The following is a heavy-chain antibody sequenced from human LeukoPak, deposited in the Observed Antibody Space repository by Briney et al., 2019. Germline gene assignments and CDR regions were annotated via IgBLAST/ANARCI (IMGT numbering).Heavy chain of an antibody. CDR3: AKEEGGNYYYYYMDV. V-gene: IGHV3-23*01. CDR2: ISGSGGST. Sequence: GGSLRLSCAASGFTFSSYAMSWVRQAPGKGLEWVSAISGSGGSTYYADSVKGRFTISRDNSKNTLYLQMNSLRAGDTAVYYCAKEEGGNYYYYYMDVWGKGTTVTVSS. J-gene: IGHJ6*03. CDR1: GFTFSSYA.